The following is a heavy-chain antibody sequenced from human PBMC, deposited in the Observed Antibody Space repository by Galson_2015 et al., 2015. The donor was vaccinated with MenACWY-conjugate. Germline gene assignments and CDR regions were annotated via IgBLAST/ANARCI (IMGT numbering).Heavy chain of an antibody. CDR3: ARDFHYYDSSGYYYFAY. J-gene: IGHJ4*02. CDR2: IKQGGSEK. V-gene: IGHV3-7*03. Sequence: SLRLSCAASGYTFSSYWMSWVRQAPGKGLEWMANIKQGGSEKNYVDSVKGRFTITRDNAKNSLYLQMNSLRAEDTAVYYCARDFHYYDSSGYYYFAYWGQGTLVTVSS. CDR1: GYTFSSYW. D-gene: IGHD3-22*01.